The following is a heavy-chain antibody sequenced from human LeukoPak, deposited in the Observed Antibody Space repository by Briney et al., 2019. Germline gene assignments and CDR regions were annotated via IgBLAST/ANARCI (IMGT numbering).Heavy chain of an antibody. CDR1: GGSISNTFYY. Sequence: SETLSLTCTVSGGSISNTFYYWGWIRQPPGKGLEWIGSINYSGSTYYNPSLKSRVTISVDKSKNQFSLKLSSVTAADTAVYYCARVDTAMVRYYYYYMDVWGKGTTVTVSS. CDR3: ARVDTAMVRYYYYYMDV. CDR2: INYSGST. J-gene: IGHJ6*03. D-gene: IGHD5-18*01. V-gene: IGHV4-39*07.